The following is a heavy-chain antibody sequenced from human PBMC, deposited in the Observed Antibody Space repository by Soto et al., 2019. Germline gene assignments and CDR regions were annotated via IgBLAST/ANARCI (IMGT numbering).Heavy chain of an antibody. J-gene: IGHJ5*02. CDR3: ARVTAETTTYWFDP. Sequence: SETLSLTCAVYGGSFSGYYWSWIRQPPGKGLEWIGEINHSGSTNYNPSLKSRVTISVDTSKNQFSLKLSSVTAADTAVYYCARVTAETTTYWFDPGGQETLVTVSS. D-gene: IGHD1-7*01. CDR2: INHSGST. V-gene: IGHV4-34*01. CDR1: GGSFSGYY.